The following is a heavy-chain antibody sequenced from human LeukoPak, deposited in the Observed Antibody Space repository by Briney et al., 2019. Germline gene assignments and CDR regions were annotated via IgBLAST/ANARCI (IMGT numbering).Heavy chain of an antibody. Sequence: SETLSLTCTVSGGSISSYYWSWVRQPPGKGLEWSGYIYYSGSTNYNPSLKSRVTISVDPSKNQFSLKLSSVTAADPAVYYCARGNYGDYVFDYWGQGTLVTVSS. V-gene: IGHV4-59*01. J-gene: IGHJ4*02. CDR1: GGSISSYY. D-gene: IGHD4-17*01. CDR3: ARGNYGDYVFDY. CDR2: IYYSGST.